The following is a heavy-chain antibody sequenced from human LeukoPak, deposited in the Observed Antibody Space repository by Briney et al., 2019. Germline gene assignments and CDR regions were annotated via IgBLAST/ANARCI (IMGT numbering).Heavy chain of an antibody. V-gene: IGHV1-18*01. CDR2: ISAYNENT. D-gene: IGHD6-19*01. J-gene: IGHJ4*02. Sequence: ASVKVSCKTSGFTFTSYGFTWVRQAPGQGLEWMGWISAYNENTHYAQSLQGRVTMTTDTSTSTAYMELRSLRSDDTAVYYCARDGIEVAGTGNYWGQGTLVTVSS. CDR1: GFTFTSYG. CDR3: ARDGIEVAGTGNY.